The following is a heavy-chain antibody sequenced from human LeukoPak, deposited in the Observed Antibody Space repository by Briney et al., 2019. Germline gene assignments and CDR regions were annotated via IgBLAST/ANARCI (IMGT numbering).Heavy chain of an antibody. CDR3: ARHPDYDSSGYYYDEGGYFDY. V-gene: IGHV1-69*04. CDR2: IIPILGIA. Sequence: ASVKVSCKASGGTFSSYAISWVRQAPGQGLEWMGRIIPILGIANYAQKFQGRVTITADKSTSTAYMELSSLRSEDTAVYYCARHPDYDSSGYYYDEGGYFDYWGQGTLVTVSS. CDR1: GGTFSSYA. D-gene: IGHD3-22*01. J-gene: IGHJ4*02.